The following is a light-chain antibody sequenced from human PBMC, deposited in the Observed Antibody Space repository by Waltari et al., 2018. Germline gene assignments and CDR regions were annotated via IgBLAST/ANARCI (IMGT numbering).Light chain of an antibody. V-gene: IGKV3-20*01. CDR3: QQYSQSPIT. J-gene: IGKJ5*01. Sequence: EIVLTQSPGARSVSQCERSTLPCRASQCVTSTYLPWYQQKPGLSPRLLIDGASSRDTGVPDRFSGGGSATDFTLTITRLEPEDFAVYYCQQYSQSPITFGQGTRLDNK. CDR2: GAS. CDR1: QCVTSTY.